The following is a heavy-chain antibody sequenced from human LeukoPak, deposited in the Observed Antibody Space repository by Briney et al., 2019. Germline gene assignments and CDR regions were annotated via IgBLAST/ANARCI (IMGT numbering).Heavy chain of an antibody. CDR3: AMTPGIAVAGYFDY. Sequence: SVKVSCKASGGTFSSYAISWVRQAPGQGIEWMGGIIPIFGTANYAQKFQGRVTITADESTSTAYMELSSLRSEDTAVYYCAMTPGIAVAGYFDYWGQGTLVTVSS. CDR2: IIPIFGTA. J-gene: IGHJ4*02. V-gene: IGHV1-69*01. D-gene: IGHD6-19*01. CDR1: GGTFSSYA.